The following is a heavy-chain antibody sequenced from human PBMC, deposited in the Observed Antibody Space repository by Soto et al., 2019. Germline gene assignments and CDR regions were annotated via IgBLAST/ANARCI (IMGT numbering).Heavy chain of an antibody. V-gene: IGHV4-59*08. CDR2: VHHSWGS. J-gene: IGHJ6*02. CDR3: ARQGFGPLHGLVDV. Sequence: QVQLQESGPGLVKPSETLSLSCTVSGGSISSYYWSWFRQSPGKRMEWIGYVHHSWGSSYNPSLQSRVAISLNTSKSQFSRKGTSVTATDTAVYYCARQGFGPLHGLVDVWGQGTTFTVS. D-gene: IGHD3-10*01. CDR1: GGSISSYY.